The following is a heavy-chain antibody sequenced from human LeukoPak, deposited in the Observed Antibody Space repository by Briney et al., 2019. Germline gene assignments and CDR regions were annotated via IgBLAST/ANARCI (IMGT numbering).Heavy chain of an antibody. J-gene: IGHJ4*02. V-gene: IGHV4-39*01. CDR3: ARPPYAVAVAGTTDY. CDR1: GGSISSSSYY. D-gene: IGHD6-19*01. Sequence: NASETLSLTCTVSGGSISSSSYYWGWIRQPPGKGLEWIGSIYYSGSTYYNPSLKSRVTISVDTSKNQFSLKLSSVTAADTAVYYCARPPYAVAVAGTTDYWGQGTLVTVSS. CDR2: IYYSGST.